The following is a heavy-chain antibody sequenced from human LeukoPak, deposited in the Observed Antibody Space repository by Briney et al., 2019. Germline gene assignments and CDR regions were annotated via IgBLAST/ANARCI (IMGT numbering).Heavy chain of an antibody. V-gene: IGHV3-9*01. CDR3: VKDMAAEAARLGLDV. J-gene: IGHJ6*02. CDR1: GFTFDDYA. D-gene: IGHD6-19*01. CDR2: ISWNSSSI. Sequence: GRSLRLSCAASGFTFDDYAMHWVRQAPGKGLEWVSGISWNSSSIGYADSVKGRFTISGDNAKNSLYLQMNSLRAEDTALYYCVKDMAAEAARLGLDVWGQGTTVTVSS.